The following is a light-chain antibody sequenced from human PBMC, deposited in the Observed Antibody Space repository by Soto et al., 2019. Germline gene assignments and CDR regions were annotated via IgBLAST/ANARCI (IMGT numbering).Light chain of an antibody. CDR2: DSS. CDR1: QSVSSSN. J-gene: IGKJ4*01. Sequence: EIVLTQSPGTLSLSPGERATLSCRASQSVSSSNLAWYQQKPAQAPRLLIYDSSNRANGVPASFSGSGSGTDFTLTISSLEPEDFAVYYCQQRANWPLTFGGGTKVDIK. CDR3: QQRANWPLT. V-gene: IGKV3-11*01.